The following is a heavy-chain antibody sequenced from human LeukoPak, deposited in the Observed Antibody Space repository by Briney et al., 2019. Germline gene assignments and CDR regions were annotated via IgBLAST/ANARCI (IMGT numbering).Heavy chain of an antibody. V-gene: IGHV4-34*01. CDR2: INHSGST. Sequence: SETLSLTCAVYGGSFSGYYWSWIRQPPGKGLEWIGEINHSGSTNYNPSPKSRVTISVDTSKNQFSLKLSSVTAADTAVYYCARAAMDYDFWSGYYIGWFDPWGQGTLVTVSS. CDR1: GGSFSGYY. D-gene: IGHD3-3*01. CDR3: ARAAMDYDFWSGYYIGWFDP. J-gene: IGHJ5*02.